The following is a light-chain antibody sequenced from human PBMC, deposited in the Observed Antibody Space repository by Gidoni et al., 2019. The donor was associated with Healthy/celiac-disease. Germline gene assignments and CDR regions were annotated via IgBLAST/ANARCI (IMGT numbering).Light chain of an antibody. CDR3: QQYYSTPWT. J-gene: IGKJ1*01. Sequence: VLYSSNNKNYLAWYQQKPGQPPKLLIYWASTRESGVPDRFSGSGTGTDFTLTISSLQAEDVAVYYCQQYYSTPWTFGQGTKVEIK. CDR1: VLYSSNNKNY. CDR2: WAS. V-gene: IGKV4-1*01.